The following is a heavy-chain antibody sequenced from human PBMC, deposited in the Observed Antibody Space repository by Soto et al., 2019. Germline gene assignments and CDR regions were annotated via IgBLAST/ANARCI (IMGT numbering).Heavy chain of an antibody. V-gene: IGHV3-23*01. CDR1: GFTFSSYA. Sequence: EVQLLESGGGLVQPGGSLRLSCAASGFTFSSYAMSWVRQAPGKGLEWVSAISGSGGSTYYADSVKGRFTISRDNSKNTLYLQMNSLRAEDTAVYYCAKEITIFGVGSGAFDIWGQGTMVTVSS. D-gene: IGHD3-3*01. J-gene: IGHJ3*02. CDR2: ISGSGGST. CDR3: AKEITIFGVGSGAFDI.